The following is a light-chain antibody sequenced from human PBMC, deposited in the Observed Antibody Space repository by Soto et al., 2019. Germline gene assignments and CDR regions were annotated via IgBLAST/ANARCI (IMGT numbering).Light chain of an antibody. V-gene: IGKV2-28*01. CDR1: QSLLHSNGYNY. CDR3: MQDLQTPFT. CDR2: LGS. J-gene: IGKJ3*01. Sequence: DIVMTQSPLSLPVTPGEPASISCRSSQSLLHSNGYNYLDWYLQKPGQSPQLLIYLGSNRASGVPDRFSGSGSGTAFTLKISRVEAEDVGVYFCMQDLQTPFTFGPGTRVDFK.